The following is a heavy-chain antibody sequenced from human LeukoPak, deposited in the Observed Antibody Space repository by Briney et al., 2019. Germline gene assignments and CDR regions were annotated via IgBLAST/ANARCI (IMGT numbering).Heavy chain of an antibody. V-gene: IGHV4-59*01. CDR3: ARGSAYCSGGSCYEFDY. D-gene: IGHD2-15*01. Sequence: SETLSLTCTVSGGSFSSYYWSWIRQPPGKGLEWIGYIYYSGSTNYNPSLKSRVTISVDTSKNQFSLKLSSVTAADTAVYYCARGSAYCSGGSCYEFDYWGQGTLVTVSS. CDR2: IYYSGST. CDR1: GGSFSSYY. J-gene: IGHJ4*02.